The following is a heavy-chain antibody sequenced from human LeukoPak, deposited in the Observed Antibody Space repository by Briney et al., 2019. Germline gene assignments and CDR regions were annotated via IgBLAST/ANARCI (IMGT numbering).Heavy chain of an antibody. Sequence: SETLSLTCAVYGGSFSGYYWSWIRQPPGKGLEWIGEINHSGSTNYNPSLKSRVTISVDTSKNQFSLKLSSVTAADTAVYYCASRWLRQGDYWGQGTLVTVSS. CDR3: ASRWLRQGDY. CDR1: GGSFSGYY. D-gene: IGHD5-12*01. J-gene: IGHJ4*02. CDR2: INHSGST. V-gene: IGHV4-34*01.